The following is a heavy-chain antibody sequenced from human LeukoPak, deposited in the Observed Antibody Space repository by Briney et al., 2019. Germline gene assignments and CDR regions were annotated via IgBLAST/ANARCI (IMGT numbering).Heavy chain of an antibody. V-gene: IGHV4-39*01. J-gene: IGHJ5*02. D-gene: IGHD3-10*01. CDR3: ARQVDTMVRGVINWFDP. Sequence: PGGSLRLSCAASGFTFSDYYMSWIRQPPGKGLEWIGSIYYSGSTYYNPSLKSRVTISVDTSKNQFSLKLSSVTAADTAVYYCARQVDTMVRGVINWFDPWGQGTLVTVSS. CDR1: GFTFSDYY. CDR2: IYYSGST.